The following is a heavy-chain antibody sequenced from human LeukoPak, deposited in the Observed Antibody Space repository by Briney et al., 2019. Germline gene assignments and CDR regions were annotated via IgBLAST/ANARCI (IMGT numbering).Heavy chain of an antibody. CDR3: TRWSSSGLVFASDI. D-gene: IGHD3-10*01. CDR1: GFTFSGSA. Sequence: PGGSLRLSCAASGFTFSGSAMHWVRQAPGKGLEWVGRIKSKANSYETAYAVSVKGRFTISRDYSKNTAYLQMNSLKPEDTAVYYCTRWSSSGLVFASDIWGQGTMVTVSS. J-gene: IGHJ3*02. CDR2: IKSKANSYET. V-gene: IGHV3-73*01.